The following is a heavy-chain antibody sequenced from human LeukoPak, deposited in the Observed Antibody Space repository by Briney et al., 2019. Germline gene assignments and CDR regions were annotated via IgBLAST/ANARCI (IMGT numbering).Heavy chain of an antibody. Sequence: PGGSLRLSCAASGFTFSSYWMHWVRQAPGKGLVWVSRINSDGSSTSYADSVKGRFTISRDNAKNTLYLQMNSLRAEDTAVYYCARSFPHGEFDYWGQGTLVTVSS. V-gene: IGHV3-74*01. D-gene: IGHD3-10*01. J-gene: IGHJ4*02. CDR3: ARSFPHGEFDY. CDR1: GFTFSSYW. CDR2: INSDGSST.